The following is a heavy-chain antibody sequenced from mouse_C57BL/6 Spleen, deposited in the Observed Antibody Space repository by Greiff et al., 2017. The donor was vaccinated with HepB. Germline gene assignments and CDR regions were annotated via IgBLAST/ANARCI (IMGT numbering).Heavy chain of an antibody. J-gene: IGHJ4*01. Sequence: QVQLQQSGAELVRPGTSVKMSCKASGYTFTNYWIGWAKQRPGHGLEWIGDIYPGGGYTNYNEKFKGKATLTADKSSSTAYMQFSSLTSEDSAIYYCARENYDYDVGAMDYWGQGTSVTVSS. D-gene: IGHD2-4*01. CDR3: ARENYDYDVGAMDY. V-gene: IGHV1-63*01. CDR1: GYTFTNYW. CDR2: IYPGGGYT.